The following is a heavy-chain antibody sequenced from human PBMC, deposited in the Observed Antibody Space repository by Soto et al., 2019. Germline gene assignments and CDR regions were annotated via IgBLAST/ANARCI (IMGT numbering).Heavy chain of an antibody. V-gene: IGHV3-33*01. Sequence: QMQLVESGGGVVEPGRSLRLSCAASGFTFRSYGIHWVRQAPGKGLEWVALIWFDGSKKYYVDYVKGRFAVSRDNSKNTLDLQMNSLRVEDTAVYYCARDRLVPYGYGMDVWGQGTTITVSS. CDR1: GFTFRSYG. CDR3: ARDRLVPYGYGMDV. J-gene: IGHJ6*02. D-gene: IGHD2-2*01. CDR2: IWFDGSKK.